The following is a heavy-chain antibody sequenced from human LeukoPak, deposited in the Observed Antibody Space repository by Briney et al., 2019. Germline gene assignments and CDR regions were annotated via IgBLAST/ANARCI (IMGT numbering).Heavy chain of an antibody. J-gene: IGHJ4*02. V-gene: IGHV5-51*01. CDR1: GYTFTDYL. CDR3: AGSETLSRGYDY. D-gene: IGHD3-10*01. CDR2: IHPADSDA. Sequence: GESLKISCKGTGYTFTDYLIAWVRQMPGKGLEWMGIIHPADSDARYSPSFQGQVTVSVDKSISTAYLQWSSLKASDTAMYYCAGSETLSRGYDYWGQGTLVTVSS.